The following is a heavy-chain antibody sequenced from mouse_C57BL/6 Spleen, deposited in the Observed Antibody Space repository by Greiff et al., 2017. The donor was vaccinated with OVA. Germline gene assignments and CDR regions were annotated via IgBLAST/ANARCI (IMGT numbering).Heavy chain of an antibody. J-gene: IGHJ4*01. D-gene: IGHD2-1*01. V-gene: IGHV2-2*01. Sequence: QVQLQQSGPGLVQPSQSLSITCTVSGFSLTSYGVHWVRQSPGKGLEWLGVIWSGGSTDYNAAFISRLSISKENSKSQVFLTKNSLQADDTDIYYCDRKGGGNSQYYYAMDYWGQGTSVTVSS. CDR1: GFSLTSYG. CDR2: IWSGGST. CDR3: DRKGGGNSQYYYAMDY.